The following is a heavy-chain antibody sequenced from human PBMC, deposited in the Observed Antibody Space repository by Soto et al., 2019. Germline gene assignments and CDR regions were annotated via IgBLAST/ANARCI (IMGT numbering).Heavy chain of an antibody. CDR1: GFTFSTYW. CDR2: INGDGSDT. J-gene: IGHJ1*01. V-gene: IGHV3-74*01. Sequence: VGSLRLSCAASGFTFSTYWMHWVRQAPGKGLVWVSRINGDGSDTVYADSVKGRFTISRDNAKNTLYLQMNSLRAEDTAVYYCTRSITGFSYDDSWGRGTLVTVSS. D-gene: IGHD5-18*01. CDR3: TRSITGFSYDDS.